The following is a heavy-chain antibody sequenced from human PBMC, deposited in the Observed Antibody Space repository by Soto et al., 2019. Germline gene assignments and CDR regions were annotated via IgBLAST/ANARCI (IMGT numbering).Heavy chain of an antibody. CDR1: GYTFTGYY. D-gene: IGHD2-15*01. V-gene: IGHV1-2*04. J-gene: IGHJ6*02. CDR3: AREKGGPDYYCGMDV. Sequence: QVQLVQSGAEVKKPGASVKVSCKASGYTFTGYYMHWVRQAPGQGLEWMGWINPNSGGTNYAQKFQGWVTMTRDTSISTAYMELGRLRSDDTAVYYWAREKGGPDYYCGMDVWGQGTTVTVSS. CDR2: INPNSGGT.